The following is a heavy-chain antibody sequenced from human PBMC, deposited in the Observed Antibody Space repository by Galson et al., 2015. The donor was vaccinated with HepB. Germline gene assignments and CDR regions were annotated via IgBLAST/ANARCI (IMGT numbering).Heavy chain of an antibody. CDR3: AKDLMKYSSSWYGAFDI. V-gene: IGHV3-30*18. D-gene: IGHD6-13*01. Sequence: SLRLSCAASGFTFSSYGMHWVRQAPGKGLEWVAVISYDGSNKYYADSVKGRFTISRDNSKNTLYLQMNSLRAEDTAVYYCAKDLMKYSSSWYGAFDIWGQGTMVTVSS. CDR1: GFTFSSYG. J-gene: IGHJ3*02. CDR2: ISYDGSNK.